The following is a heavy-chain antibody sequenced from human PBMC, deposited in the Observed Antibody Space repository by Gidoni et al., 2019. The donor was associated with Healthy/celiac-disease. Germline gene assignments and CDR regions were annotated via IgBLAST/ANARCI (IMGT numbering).Heavy chain of an antibody. CDR2: ISSSSSNT. D-gene: IGHD5-12*01. CDR3: ARAIGYGGYVNFDY. Sequence: QVQLVESRGGLVKPGGSLRLSCAASGFTLSDYYRSWIRQAPGKGLEWVSYISSSSSNTNYADSVKGRCTISRDNAKNSLYLQMNSLRAEDTAVYYCARAIGYGGYVNFDYWGQGTLVTVSS. CDR1: GFTLSDYY. J-gene: IGHJ4*02. V-gene: IGHV3-11*06.